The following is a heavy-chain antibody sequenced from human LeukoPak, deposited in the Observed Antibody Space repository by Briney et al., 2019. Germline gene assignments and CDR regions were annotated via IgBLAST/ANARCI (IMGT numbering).Heavy chain of an antibody. V-gene: IGHV4-59*01. CDR1: GGSICGYN. Sequence: SETLSLTCSVSGGSICGYNWSWIRPPPGQGLEGIGYIYYRGSTNYNPSPKSRVTISVDTSKNQFSLKLNSVTAADAAVYYCASIPTYYDILTGYSGYNWFDPWGQGTLVTVCS. CDR3: ASIPTYYDILTGYSGYNWFDP. D-gene: IGHD3-9*01. J-gene: IGHJ5*02. CDR2: IYYRGST.